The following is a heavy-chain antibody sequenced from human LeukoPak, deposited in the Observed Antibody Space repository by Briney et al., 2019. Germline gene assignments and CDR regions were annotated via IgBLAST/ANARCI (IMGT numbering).Heavy chain of an antibody. Sequence: PGRSLRLSCAASGFTFSSYAMHWVRQAPGKGLEWVAVISYDGSNKYYADSVKGRFTISRDNSKNTLYLQMNSLRAEDTAVYYCARDINEQQPLRELDYWAQGTLVTVSS. CDR1: GFTFSSYA. J-gene: IGHJ4*02. D-gene: IGHD6-13*01. V-gene: IGHV3-30-3*01. CDR2: ISYDGSNK. CDR3: ARDINEQQPLRELDY.